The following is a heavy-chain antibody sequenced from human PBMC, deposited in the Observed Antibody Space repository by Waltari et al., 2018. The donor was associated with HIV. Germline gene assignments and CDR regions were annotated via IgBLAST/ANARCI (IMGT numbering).Heavy chain of an antibody. Sequence: QVQLQESGPGLLKPSETLSLRCTVSGGSVNSGTYYWSWIRQPPGKGLEWIGYIYYSGSTNYKPSLQSRVTVSVDTSKNQFSLKLTSVTAADTAIYYCARGGYGSPFHYWGQGTPVTVSS. D-gene: IGHD1-1*01. J-gene: IGHJ4*02. CDR3: ARGGYGSPFHY. CDR1: GGSVNSGTYY. CDR2: IYYSGST. V-gene: IGHV4-61*01.